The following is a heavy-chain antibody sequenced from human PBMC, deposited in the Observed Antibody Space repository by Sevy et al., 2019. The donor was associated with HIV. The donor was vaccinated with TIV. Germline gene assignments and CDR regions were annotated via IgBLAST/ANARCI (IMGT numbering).Heavy chain of an antibody. CDR1: GGSISSYY. CDR3: ARGGYSSGWSLFDY. V-gene: IGHV4-59*01. J-gene: IGHJ4*02. D-gene: IGHD6-19*01. Sequence: SETLSLTCTVSGGSISSYYWSWIRQPPGKGLEWIGYIYYSGSTNYNPSLKSRVTISVDTSKNQFSLKLSSVTAADTAVYYCARGGYSSGWSLFDYWDQGTLVTVSS. CDR2: IYYSGST.